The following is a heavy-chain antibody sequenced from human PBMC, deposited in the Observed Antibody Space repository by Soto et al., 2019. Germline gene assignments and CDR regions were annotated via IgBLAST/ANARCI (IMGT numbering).Heavy chain of an antibody. Sequence: PSQTLSLTCAISGDSVSSNSVVWNWIRQSPSRGLEWLGRTYYRSKWFYEYAVSVKSRIAINPDTSKNQFSLQLSSVTPEDTAVYYCARLGYCISTSCYDWFDPWGQGTLVTVSS. CDR1: GDSVSSNSVV. CDR2: TYYRSKWFY. CDR3: ARLGYCISTSCYDWFDP. V-gene: IGHV6-1*01. D-gene: IGHD2-2*01. J-gene: IGHJ5*02.